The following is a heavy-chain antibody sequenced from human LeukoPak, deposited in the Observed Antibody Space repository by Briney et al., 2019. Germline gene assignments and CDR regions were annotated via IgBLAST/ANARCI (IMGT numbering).Heavy chain of an antibody. D-gene: IGHD3-9*01. CDR1: GYTFTGYY. Sequence: ASVKVSCKASGYTFTGYYMHWVRQAPGQGLEWMGWINPNSGGTNYAQKFQGRVTMTRDTSISTAYMELSRLRSDDTAVCYCARGYYDILTGYYSYYFDFWGQGTLVTVSS. V-gene: IGHV1-2*02. CDR3: ARGYYDILTGYYSYYFDF. CDR2: INPNSGGT. J-gene: IGHJ4*02.